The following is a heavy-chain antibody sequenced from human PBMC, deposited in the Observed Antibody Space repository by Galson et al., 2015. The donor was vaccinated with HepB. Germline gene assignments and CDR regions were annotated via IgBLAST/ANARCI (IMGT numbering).Heavy chain of an antibody. V-gene: IGHV1-24*01. CDR3: ATIPHCSSTSCFDAFDI. Sequence: SVKVSCKVSGYTLTELSMHWVRQAPGKGLEWMGGFDPEDGETICAQKFQGRVTMTEDTSTDTAYMELSSLRSEDTAVYYCATIPHCSSTSCFDAFDIWGQGTMVTVSS. CDR1: GYTLTELS. CDR2: FDPEDGET. D-gene: IGHD2-2*01. J-gene: IGHJ3*02.